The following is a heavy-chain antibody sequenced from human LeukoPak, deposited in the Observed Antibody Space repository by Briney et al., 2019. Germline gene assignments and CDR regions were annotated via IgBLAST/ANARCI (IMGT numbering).Heavy chain of an antibody. CDR2: IIPIFGTA. J-gene: IGHJ6*02. Sequence: GASVKVSCKASGYTFTSYAMNWVRQAPGQGLEWMGGIIPIFGTANYAQKFQGRVTITADESTSTAYMELSSLRSEDTAVYYCASPPSSGWYHNYYYGMDVWGQGTTVTVSS. CDR1: GYTFTSYA. CDR3: ASPPSSGWYHNYYYGMDV. D-gene: IGHD6-19*01. V-gene: IGHV1-69*13.